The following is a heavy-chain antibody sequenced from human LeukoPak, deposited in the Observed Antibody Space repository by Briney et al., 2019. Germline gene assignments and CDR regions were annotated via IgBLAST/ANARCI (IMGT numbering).Heavy chain of an antibody. J-gene: IGHJ4*02. Sequence: GGSLRLSCAASGFTFSRYAMSWVRQAPGKGLGSVLVISGSGGSTYYADSVKGRFTISGDNAKNSLYLQMNSLRAEDTALYYCARDEFGPLAFWGRGTLVTVSS. D-gene: IGHD3/OR15-3a*01. V-gene: IGHV3-23*01. CDR2: ISGSGGST. CDR3: ARDEFGPLAF. CDR1: GFTFSRYA.